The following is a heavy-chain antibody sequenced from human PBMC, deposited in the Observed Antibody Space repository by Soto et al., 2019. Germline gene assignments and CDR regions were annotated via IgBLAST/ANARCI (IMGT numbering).Heavy chain of an antibody. CDR3: ARRGIAASAIDS. D-gene: IGHD6-13*01. V-gene: IGHV4-39*01. CDR2: IFYSGST. CDR1: GGSISGSNYY. Sequence: QLQLQESGPGLVKPSETLSLTCTVSGGSISGSNYYWGWIRQPPGKGLEWIGSIFYSGSTYYHPSLESRVAVSVDTSKDQFSLKLSSVTAADTAVYFCARRGIAASAIDSWGQGTLVTVSS. J-gene: IGHJ4*02.